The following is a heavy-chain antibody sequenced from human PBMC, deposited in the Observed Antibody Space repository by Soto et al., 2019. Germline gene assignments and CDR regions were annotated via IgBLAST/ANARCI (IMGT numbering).Heavy chain of an antibody. J-gene: IGHJ4*02. D-gene: IGHD6-19*01. CDR2: ISYDGSNK. V-gene: IGHV3-30-3*01. Sequence: QVQLVESGGGVVQPGRSLRLSCAASGFTFSSYAMHWVRQAPGKGLEWVAVISYDGSNKYYADSVKGRFTISRDNSKNTLYLQMNRLRAEDTAVYYCARDTGGIAVAATFDYWGQGTLVTVSS. CDR3: ARDTGGIAVAATFDY. CDR1: GFTFSSYA.